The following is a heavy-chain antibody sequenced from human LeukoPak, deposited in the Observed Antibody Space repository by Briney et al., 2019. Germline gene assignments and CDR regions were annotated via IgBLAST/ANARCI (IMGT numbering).Heavy chain of an antibody. CDR1: GGTFSSYA. J-gene: IGHJ6*02. CDR2: IIPIFGTA. V-gene: IGHV1-69*06. CDR3: ARESGHGYYYYYGMDV. Sequence: SVTVSCTASGGTFSSYAISWVRQAPGQGLEWMGGIIPIFGTANYAQKFQGRVTITADKSTSTAYMELSSLRSEDTAVYYCARESGHGYYYYYGMDVWGQGTTVTVSS.